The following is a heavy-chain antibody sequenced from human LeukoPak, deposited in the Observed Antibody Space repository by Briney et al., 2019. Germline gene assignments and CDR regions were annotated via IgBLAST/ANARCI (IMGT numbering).Heavy chain of an antibody. J-gene: IGHJ4*02. CDR3: ARDTAMAGTCDY. V-gene: IGHV1-2*02. CDR1: GYTFTGYY. Sequence: ASVKVSCKASGYTFTGYYMHWVRQAPGQGLEWMGWINPNSGGTNYAQKFQGRVTVTRDTSISTAYMELSRLRSDDTAVYYCARDTAMAGTCDYWGQGTLVTVSS. D-gene: IGHD5-24*01. CDR2: INPNSGGT.